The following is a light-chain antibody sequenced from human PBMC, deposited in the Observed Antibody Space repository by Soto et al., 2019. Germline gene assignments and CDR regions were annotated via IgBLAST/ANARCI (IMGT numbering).Light chain of an antibody. CDR2: GAS. Sequence: EIVMTQSPATLSVSPGERATLSCRASQSVGNSLAWYQQKPGQAPRLLIYGASTRATGIPARFSGSGSGTEFTLTVSSLQSEDFAVYYCQQYNNWPPLTFGGGTKVEVK. CDR1: QSVGNS. CDR3: QQYNNWPPLT. J-gene: IGKJ4*01. V-gene: IGKV3-15*01.